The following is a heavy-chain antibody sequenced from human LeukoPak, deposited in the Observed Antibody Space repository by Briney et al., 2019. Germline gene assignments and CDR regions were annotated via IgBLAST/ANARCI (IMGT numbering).Heavy chain of an antibody. D-gene: IGHD2-15*01. CDR3: ARDRGVYCSGECFHYYFDY. CDR1: GFTFSDDY. Sequence: PGGSLRLSCAASGFTFSDDYMDWVRQAPGKGLEWVRRSINKAYSYTYDYAASDKGRFTISRDDSKNSLYLQMNSLRAEDTAVYYCARDRGVYCSGECFHYYFDYWGQGTLVTVSS. V-gene: IGHV3-72*01. J-gene: IGHJ4*02. CDR2: SINKAYSYTY.